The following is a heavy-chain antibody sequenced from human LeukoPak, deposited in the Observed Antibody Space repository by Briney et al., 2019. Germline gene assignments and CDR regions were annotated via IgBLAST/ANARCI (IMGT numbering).Heavy chain of an antibody. CDR2: LNPADSDD. D-gene: IGHD3-22*01. J-gene: IGHJ4*02. V-gene: IGHV5-51*06. CDR3: ARAWFFDY. Sequence: GESLKISCKGSGYYLASLWFGWVRQMPGKGLEWVGILNPADSDDRYSPSFQGQVIISADKSISAAYLQWSSLKASDTAMYYYARAWFFDYWGQGTLVTVSS. CDR1: GYYLASLW.